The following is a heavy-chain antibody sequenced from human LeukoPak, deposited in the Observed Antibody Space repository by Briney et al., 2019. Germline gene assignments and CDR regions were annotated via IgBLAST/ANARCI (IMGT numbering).Heavy chain of an antibody. CDR1: GGTFSSYA. V-gene: IGHV1-69*05. Sequence: VASVKVSCKASGGTFSSYAISWVRQAPGQGLEWMGGNIPIFGTANYAQKFQGRVTITTDESTSTAYMELSSLRSEDTAVYYCARGRRDGYNGYYYFDYWGQGTLVTVSS. D-gene: IGHD5-24*01. J-gene: IGHJ4*02. CDR3: ARGRRDGYNGYYYFDY. CDR2: NIPIFGTA.